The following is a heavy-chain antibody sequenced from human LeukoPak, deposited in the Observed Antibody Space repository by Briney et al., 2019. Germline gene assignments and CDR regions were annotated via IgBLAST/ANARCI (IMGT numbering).Heavy chain of an antibody. J-gene: IGHJ4*02. CDR1: GFTVSSYS. CDR2: ISSGGVA. Sequence: GGSLRLSCAASGFTVSSYSMTWVRQAPGQDLEWVSVISSGGVAYYADSVKGRFTISKDNSKNTLFLQMNGPRAEDTAVYYCARGAGSDWGQGTLVTVSS. V-gene: IGHV3-53*01. CDR3: ARGAGSD. D-gene: IGHD2-15*01.